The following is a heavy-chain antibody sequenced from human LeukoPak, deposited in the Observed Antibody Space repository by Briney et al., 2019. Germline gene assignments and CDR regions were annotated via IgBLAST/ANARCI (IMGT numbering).Heavy chain of an antibody. CDR3: ARALDFGGNDFDF. CDR1: GYTFTSYY. Sequence: ASVTVSCKASGYTFTSYYMHGVRQAPGRGLEWMGIINPSGGSTTYAQKFQGRVTMTRDTSTSTVYMELRGLRSEDTAVYYCARALDFGGNDFDFWGQGTLVTVSS. V-gene: IGHV1-46*01. J-gene: IGHJ4*02. D-gene: IGHD4-23*01. CDR2: INPSGGST.